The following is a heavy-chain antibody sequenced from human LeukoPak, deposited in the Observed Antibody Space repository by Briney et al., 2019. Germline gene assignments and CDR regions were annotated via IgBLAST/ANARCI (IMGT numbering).Heavy chain of an antibody. CDR3: ARAPWWDGMDV. V-gene: IGHV3-48*03. J-gene: IGHJ6*04. CDR2: ISGSGKIT. Sequence: GGSLRLSCAASGFTFSSYEMSWVRQAPGKGLEWVSYISGSGKITYHADSVKGRFIISRDNAKSSLYLQMNSLRADDAAVYYCARAPWWDGMDVWGKGTTVTVSS. CDR1: GFTFSSYE. D-gene: IGHD2-15*01.